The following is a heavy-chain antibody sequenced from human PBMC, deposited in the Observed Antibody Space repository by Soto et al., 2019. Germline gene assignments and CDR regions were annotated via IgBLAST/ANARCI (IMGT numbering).Heavy chain of an antibody. CDR2: IFSNDEK. J-gene: IGHJ2*01. Sequence: QVTLKESGPVLVKPTETLTLTCTVSGFSLSNARMGVSWIRQPPGKALEWLAHIFSNDEKSYSTSLKSRLTTSKNTAQSQMGLTMTNMDPVDTATYYCARIADSGRYLGDYWYFDLWGRGTLVTVSS. D-gene: IGHD1-26*01. CDR1: GFSLSNARMG. V-gene: IGHV2-26*01. CDR3: ARIADSGRYLGDYWYFDL.